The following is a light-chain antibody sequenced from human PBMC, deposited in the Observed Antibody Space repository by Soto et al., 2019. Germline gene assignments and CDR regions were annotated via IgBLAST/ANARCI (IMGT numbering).Light chain of an antibody. CDR2: LGS. J-gene: IGKJ1*01. V-gene: IGKV2-28*01. Sequence: DIVMTQSPLSLPVTPGEPASISCRSSQSLLHSNGYNYLDWYLQKPGQSPQLLIYLGSNRASGVPGRFSGSGSGTYFTLKISTVEAEDVGVYYCMQALQTAWTFGQGTKVDIK. CDR1: QSLLHSNGYNY. CDR3: MQALQTAWT.